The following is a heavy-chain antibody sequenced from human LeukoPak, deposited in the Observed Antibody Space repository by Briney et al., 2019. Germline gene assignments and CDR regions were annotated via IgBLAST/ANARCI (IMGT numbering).Heavy chain of an antibody. V-gene: IGHV4-31*03. CDR1: GGSISSGGYY. D-gene: IGHD6-19*01. Sequence: PQTLSLTCTVSGGSISSGGYYWSWIRQHPGKGLEWIGYIYYSGSTYYNPSLKSRVTISVDTSKNQFSLKLSSVTAADTAVYYCARGGSGWHYFDYWGQGTLVTVSS. CDR3: ARGGSGWHYFDY. CDR2: IYYSGST. J-gene: IGHJ4*02.